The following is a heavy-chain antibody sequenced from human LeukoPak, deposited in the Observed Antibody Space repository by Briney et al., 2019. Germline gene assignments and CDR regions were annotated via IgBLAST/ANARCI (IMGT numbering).Heavy chain of an antibody. CDR2: INPNSGGT. CDR1: RYTFTGYY. Sequence: ASVKVSCKASRYTFTGYYMHWVRQAPGQGLEWMGRINPNSGGTNYAQKFQGRVTMTRDTSISTAYMELSRLRSDDTAVYYCARDQRITMVRGVNPPDYWGQGTLVTVSS. CDR3: ARDQRITMVRGVNPPDY. V-gene: IGHV1-2*06. J-gene: IGHJ4*02. D-gene: IGHD3-10*01.